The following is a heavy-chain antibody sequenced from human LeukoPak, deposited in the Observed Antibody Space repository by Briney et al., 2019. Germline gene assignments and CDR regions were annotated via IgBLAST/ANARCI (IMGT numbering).Heavy chain of an antibody. J-gene: IGHJ6*02. D-gene: IGHD3-3*02. Sequence: ASVKVSCKASGYTFTGYYMHWVRQAPGQGLEWMGWINPNSGGTNYAQKFQGRVTMTRDTSISTAYMELSRLRSDDTAVYCCARDLSTIHYYGMDVWGQGTTVTVSS. CDR3: ARDLSTIHYYGMDV. CDR2: INPNSGGT. CDR1: GYTFTGYY. V-gene: IGHV1-2*02.